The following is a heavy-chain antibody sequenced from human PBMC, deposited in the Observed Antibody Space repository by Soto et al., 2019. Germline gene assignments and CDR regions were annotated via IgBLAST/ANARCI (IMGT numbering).Heavy chain of an antibody. D-gene: IGHD5-18*01. CDR1: GASVSGGTYY. CDR2: IYYTGST. CDR3: ARGAGFSYASTWFDI. Sequence: PSETLSLTCTVFGASVSGGTYYWSWIRQAPGKGLEWVGHIYYTGSTNYNPSLNNRVTISVDTSKNHFSLQLTSVTAADTAVYYCARGAGFSYASTWFDIWGQGTLVTV. J-gene: IGHJ5*02. V-gene: IGHV4-61*03.